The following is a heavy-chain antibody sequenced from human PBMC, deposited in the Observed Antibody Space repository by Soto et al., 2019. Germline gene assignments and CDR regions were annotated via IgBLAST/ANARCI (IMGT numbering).Heavy chain of an antibody. CDR3: ARDGCTSASCDVYGMDV. Sequence: QVVESGGGLVQPGGSLRLSCAASGFTFRSYWMRWVRQAPGKGLEWVANIKGDGSERHYVDSVKGRFTISRDNAKNSLFLQMNSLRVEDTAVYYCARDGCTSASCDVYGMDVWGQGTTVTVSS. D-gene: IGHD2-2*01. J-gene: IGHJ6*02. CDR2: IKGDGSER. CDR1: GFTFRSYW. V-gene: IGHV3-7*03.